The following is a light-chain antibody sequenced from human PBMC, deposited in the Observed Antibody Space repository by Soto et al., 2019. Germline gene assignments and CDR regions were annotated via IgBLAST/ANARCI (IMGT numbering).Light chain of an antibody. CDR3: QHYNSYSEA. V-gene: IGKV1-5*03. J-gene: IGKJ1*01. CDR1: QTISSW. CDR2: KAS. Sequence: DIQITPSPSTLSGSVGARVTITGRASQTISSWLAWYQQKPGKAPKLLIYKASTLKSGVPSRFSGSGSGTEFTLTISSLQTDDFATYYCQHYNSYSEAFGQGTKVEIK.